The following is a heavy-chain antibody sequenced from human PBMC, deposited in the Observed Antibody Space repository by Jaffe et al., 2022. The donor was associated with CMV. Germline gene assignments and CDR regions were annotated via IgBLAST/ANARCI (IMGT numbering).Heavy chain of an antibody. V-gene: IGHV4-39*01. D-gene: IGHD2-15*01. J-gene: IGHJ5*02. CDR2: IYYSGST. CDR1: GGSISSSSYY. Sequence: QLQLQESGPGLVKPSETLSLTCTVSGGSISSSSYYWGWIRQPPGKGLEWIGSIYYSGSTYYNPSLKSRVTISVDTSKNQFSLKLSSVTAADTAVYYCARQLVVVVAATGNWFDPWGQGTLVTVSS. CDR3: ARQLVVVVAATGNWFDP.